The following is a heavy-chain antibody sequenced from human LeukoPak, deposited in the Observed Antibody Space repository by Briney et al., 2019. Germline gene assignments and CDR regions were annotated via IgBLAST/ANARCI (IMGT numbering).Heavy chain of an antibody. J-gene: IGHJ5*02. D-gene: IGHD6-19*01. CDR2: ISSNGGST. V-gene: IGHV3-64D*06. CDR1: GFPFSSYA. CDR3: VKGRSSGWSNSVWFDP. Sequence: GGSLRLSCSASGFPFSSYAMHWVRQAPGKGLAYVSAISSNGGSTYYADSVKGRFTISRDNSKNTLYLQMSSLRAEDTAVHYCVKGRSSGWSNSVWFDPWGQGTLVTVSS.